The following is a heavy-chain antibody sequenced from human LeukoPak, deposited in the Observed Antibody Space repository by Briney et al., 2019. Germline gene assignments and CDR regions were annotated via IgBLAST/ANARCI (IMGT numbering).Heavy chain of an antibody. V-gene: IGHV3-48*03. CDR3: AFYGGAFDI. CDR1: GFTFSSYA. Sequence: GGSLRLSCAASGFTFSSYAMHWVRQAPGKGLEWVSYISSSGSTIYYADSVKGRFTISRDNAKSSLYLQMNSLRAEDTAVYYCAFYGGAFDIWGQGTMVTVSS. CDR2: ISSSGSTI. D-gene: IGHD4-23*01. J-gene: IGHJ3*02.